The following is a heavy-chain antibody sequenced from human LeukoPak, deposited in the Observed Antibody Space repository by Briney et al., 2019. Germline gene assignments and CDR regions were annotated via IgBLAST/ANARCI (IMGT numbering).Heavy chain of an antibody. V-gene: IGHV3-48*01. CDR2: ISSSSSTI. Sequence: GGSLRLSCAASGFTFSSYSMNWVRQAPGKGLEWVSYISSSSSTIYYADSVKGRFTISRDNAENSLYLQMNSLRAEDTAVYYCARSRRGDFWSGYDSEDFDYWGQGTLVTVSS. J-gene: IGHJ4*02. CDR1: GFTFSSYS. CDR3: ARSRRGDFWSGYDSEDFDY. D-gene: IGHD3-3*01.